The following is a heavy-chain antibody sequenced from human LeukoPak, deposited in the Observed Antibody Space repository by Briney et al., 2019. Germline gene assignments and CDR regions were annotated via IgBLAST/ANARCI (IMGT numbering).Heavy chain of an antibody. CDR1: GGSFSGYY. CDR2: INHSGST. V-gene: IGHV4-34*01. Sequence: SETLSLTCAVYGGSFSGYYWSWIRQPPGKGLEWIGEINHSGSTDYNPSLKSRVTISVDTSKNQFSLKLSSVTAADTAVYYCARHDSSGYYLEYWGQGTLVTVSS. CDR3: ARHDSSGYYLEY. J-gene: IGHJ4*02. D-gene: IGHD3-22*01.